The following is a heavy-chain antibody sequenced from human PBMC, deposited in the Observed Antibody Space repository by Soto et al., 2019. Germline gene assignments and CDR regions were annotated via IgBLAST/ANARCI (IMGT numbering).Heavy chain of an antibody. J-gene: IGHJ5*02. Sequence: QVQLVQSGTVVQKPGSSVKVSCKASGGTFSSRAIAWVRQAPGQGLEWLGGINPTFGTATNAPKFQGRVEISADGSSNTVYMQPRRLTLADTASYYCATEGSAQYVDPWGQGSVVIVSS. V-gene: IGHV1-69*01. D-gene: IGHD3-10*01. CDR2: INPTFGTA. CDR1: GGTFSSRA. CDR3: ATEGSAQYVDP.